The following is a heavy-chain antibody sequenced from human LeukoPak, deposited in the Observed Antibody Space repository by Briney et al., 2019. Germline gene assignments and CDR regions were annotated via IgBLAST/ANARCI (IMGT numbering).Heavy chain of an antibody. CDR1: GFTFSNYW. D-gene: IGHD4-17*01. J-gene: IGHJ4*02. CDR3: ARDKDTKPLRD. Sequence: GGSLRLSCAASGFTFSNYWMSWVRQSPGKGLEWVANIKQDGSDKYYVDSVKGRFTISRDNAKNSLYLQMNSLRAEDTAVYYCARDKDTKPLRDWGQGTLVTVSS. CDR2: IKQDGSDK. V-gene: IGHV3-7*01.